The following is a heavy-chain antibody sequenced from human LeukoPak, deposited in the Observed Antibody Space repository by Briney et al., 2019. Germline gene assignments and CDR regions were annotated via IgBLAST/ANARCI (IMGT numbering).Heavy chain of an antibody. CDR2: INPNSGDT. Sequence: ASVKVSCKASGYTFIGYYIHWVRQAPGQGLEWMGWINPNSGDTNYAQQFQGRVTMTTDTSTSTAYMELRSLRSDDTAVYYCARDSSGYPTDYWGQGTLVTVSS. J-gene: IGHJ4*02. V-gene: IGHV1-2*02. CDR3: ARDSSGYPTDY. D-gene: IGHD3-22*01. CDR1: GYTFIGYY.